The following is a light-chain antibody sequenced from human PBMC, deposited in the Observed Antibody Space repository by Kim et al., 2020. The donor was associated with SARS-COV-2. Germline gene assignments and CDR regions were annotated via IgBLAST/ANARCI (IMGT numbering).Light chain of an antibody. CDR3: QQRGA. CDR1: QSINTY. Sequence: APLSLAPGESTTRSCRASQSINTYLAWYQQKPGQPPRFLIYDASKRATGFPARCSGSGSGTDFTLTISSLEPEDFAVYYCQQRGAFGQGTKVDIK. CDR2: DAS. V-gene: IGKV3-11*01. J-gene: IGKJ1*01.